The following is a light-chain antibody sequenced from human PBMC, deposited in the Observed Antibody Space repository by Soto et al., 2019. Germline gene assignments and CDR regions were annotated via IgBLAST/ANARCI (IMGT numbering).Light chain of an antibody. CDR2: GAS. J-gene: IGKJ2*01. CDR3: QQYHTRPPWT. Sequence: EIVMTQSPATLSVSPGERATLSCRASQRVGSSLAWYQQKPGQAPRRLIYGASTRATGIPARFSGSGSGTEFTLTISRLQSEEFAAYYCQQYHTRPPWTFGQGTKLEIK. CDR1: QRVGSS. V-gene: IGKV3-15*01.